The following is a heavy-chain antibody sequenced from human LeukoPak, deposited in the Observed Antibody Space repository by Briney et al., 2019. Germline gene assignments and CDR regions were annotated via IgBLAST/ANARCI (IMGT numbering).Heavy chain of an antibody. V-gene: IGHV3-33*06. Sequence: GRSLRLSCAASGFTFSSYGMHWVRQAPGKGLEWVAVIWYDGSNKYYADSVKGRFTISRDNSKNTLYLQMDSLRAEDTAVYYCAKSYEMIDYYYGMDVWGQGTTVTVSS. CDR1: GFTFSSYG. D-gene: IGHD2-21*01. J-gene: IGHJ6*02. CDR3: AKSYEMIDYYYGMDV. CDR2: IWYDGSNK.